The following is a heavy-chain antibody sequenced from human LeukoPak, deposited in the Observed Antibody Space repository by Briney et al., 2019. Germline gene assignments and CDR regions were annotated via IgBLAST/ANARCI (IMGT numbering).Heavy chain of an antibody. J-gene: IGHJ6*03. CDR1: GFTVSSNY. CDR3: ARVRGSTVRGVIRYMDV. CDR2: IYSGGST. V-gene: IGHV3-53*01. D-gene: IGHD3-10*01. Sequence: GGSLRLSCAASGFTVSSNYMSWVRQAPGKGLEWVSVIYSGGSTYYADSVKGRFTISRDNSKNTLYLQMNSLRAEDTAVYYCARVRGSTVRGVIRYMDVWGKGTTVTVSS.